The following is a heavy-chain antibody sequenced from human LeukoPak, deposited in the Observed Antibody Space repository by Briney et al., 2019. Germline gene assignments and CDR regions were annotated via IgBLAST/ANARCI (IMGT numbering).Heavy chain of an antibody. CDR2: LKQDGSDR. V-gene: IGHV3-7*01. Sequence: GGSLRLSCGVSGFSVTSYWMSWVRQAPGKGLEWVASLKQDGSDRYYVDSVKGRFTIARDDAKNSLYLQMNSLRAEDTAVYYCVRYCTIGVCSRRNFDYWGQGTLVTVSS. CDR1: GFSVTSYW. J-gene: IGHJ4*02. CDR3: VRYCTIGVCSRRNFDY. D-gene: IGHD2-8*01.